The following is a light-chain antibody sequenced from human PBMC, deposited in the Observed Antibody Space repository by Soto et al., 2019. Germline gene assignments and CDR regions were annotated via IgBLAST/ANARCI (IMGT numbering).Light chain of an antibody. CDR3: QHYRSSLWT. CDR1: QSVSSSY. V-gene: IGKV3-20*01. J-gene: IGKJ1*01. CDR2: GAS. Sequence: EIVLTHSPVILSLCPWEIATLSCRASQSVSSSYLAWYQQKPGQAPRLLIYGASSRATGIPDRFSGSGSGTDFTLTISRLEPEDFAVYYCQHYRSSLWTFGQGTKVDIK.